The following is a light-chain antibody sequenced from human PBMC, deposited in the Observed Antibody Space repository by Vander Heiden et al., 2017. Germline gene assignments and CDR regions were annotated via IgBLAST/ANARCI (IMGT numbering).Light chain of an antibody. CDR3: QQSSTAPLT. V-gene: IGKV4-1*01. CDR2: WAS. CDR1: QRVLSSSNNKNY. Sequence: DIVITQSPDYLAVSLGERATINCKSSQRVLSSSNNKNYLAWYQQIPGQPPKLLINWASTRESGVPDRFSGSGSGTDFTLTISSLQAEDVAVYYCQQSSTAPLTFGGGTKVEIK. J-gene: IGKJ4*01.